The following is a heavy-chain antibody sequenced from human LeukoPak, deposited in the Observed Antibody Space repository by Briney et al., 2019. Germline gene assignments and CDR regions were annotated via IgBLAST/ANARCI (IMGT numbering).Heavy chain of an antibody. D-gene: IGHD3-16*02. Sequence: PGGSLRLSCAASGFTFSSYDMSWVRQAPGKGLEWVSTIGGRGVGTYYADSVKGRFTISRDNSKNTLYLQMDSLRAEDTAVYYCAKHLSAASYDYWGQGTLVTVSS. J-gene: IGHJ4*02. CDR3: AKHLSAASYDY. CDR1: GFTFSSYD. V-gene: IGHV3-23*01. CDR2: IGGRGVGT.